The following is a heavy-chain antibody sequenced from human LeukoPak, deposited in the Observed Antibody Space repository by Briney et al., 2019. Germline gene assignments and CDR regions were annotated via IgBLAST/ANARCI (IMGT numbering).Heavy chain of an antibody. V-gene: IGHV4-39*07. D-gene: IGHD1-26*01. CDR1: GGSISSSSYY. J-gene: IGHJ4*02. CDR3: ARAIEVRAMTPFDY. Sequence: SETLSLTCTVSGGSISSSSYYWSWIRQPPGKGLEWIGSIYHSGSTYYNPSLKSRVTISVDTSKNQFSLKLSSVTAADTAVYYCARAIEVRAMTPFDYWGQGTLVTVSS. CDR2: IYHSGST.